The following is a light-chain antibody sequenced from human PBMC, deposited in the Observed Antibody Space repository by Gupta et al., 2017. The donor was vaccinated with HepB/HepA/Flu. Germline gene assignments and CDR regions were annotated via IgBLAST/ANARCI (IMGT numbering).Light chain of an antibody. V-gene: IGLV1-40*01. CDR2: GNN. J-gene: IGLJ3*02. CDR1: SSNIGAGYD. Sequence: QSVLTQPPSVSGAPGQRVTISCTGTSSNIGAGYDVHWYQQFPGTAPNLLIHGNNNRPSGVPDRFSGSKSGSSASLAIAGLQAEDEADYYCQSYDSVSGDIWVFGGGTKVTVL. CDR3: QSYDSVSGDIWV.